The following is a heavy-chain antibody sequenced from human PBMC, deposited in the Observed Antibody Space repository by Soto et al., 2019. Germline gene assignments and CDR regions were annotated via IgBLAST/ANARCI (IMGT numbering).Heavy chain of an antibody. V-gene: IGHV4-59*08. CDR2: IYYSGST. Sequence: SETLSLTCTVSCGSISSYYWSWIRQPPGKGLEWIGYIYYSGSTNYNPSLKSRVTISVDTSKNQFSLKLSSVTAADTAVYYCARRYSSSFDYWGQGTLVTV. J-gene: IGHJ4*02. CDR1: CGSISSYY. CDR3: ARRYSSSFDY. D-gene: IGHD6-13*01.